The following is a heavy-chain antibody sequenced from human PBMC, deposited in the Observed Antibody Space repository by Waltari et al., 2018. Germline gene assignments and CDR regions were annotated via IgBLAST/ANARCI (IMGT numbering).Heavy chain of an antibody. CDR3: ARGGHLGALDY. D-gene: IGHD1-26*01. J-gene: IGHJ4*02. Sequence: EVQVVESGGGLVQPGGSLRLSCEISGLTFTTYYMTWVRRAPGKGLEWVANIKDDGSDKFYVDSVKGRFTISRDNAKSSVFLQMSSLRAEDTALYYCARGGHLGALDYWGQGIPVTVSS. CDR2: IKDDGSDK. V-gene: IGHV3-7*01. CDR1: GLTFTTYY.